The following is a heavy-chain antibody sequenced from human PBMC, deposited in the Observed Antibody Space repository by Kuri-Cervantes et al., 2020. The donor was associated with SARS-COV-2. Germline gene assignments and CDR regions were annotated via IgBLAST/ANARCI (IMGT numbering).Heavy chain of an antibody. D-gene: IGHD3-3*01. Sequence: GGSLRLSCEVSGFLFSASAIHWVRQASRKGLEWVGRVRGKANNYATAYAASVKGRFTISRDDLKNMAYLQMNSLKTEDTAVYYCTTEVLRFLEWLSPNANWFDPWGQGTLVTVSS. V-gene: IGHV3-73*01. CDR1: GFLFSASA. CDR2: VRGKANNYAT. CDR3: TTEVLRFLEWLSPNANWFDP. J-gene: IGHJ5*02.